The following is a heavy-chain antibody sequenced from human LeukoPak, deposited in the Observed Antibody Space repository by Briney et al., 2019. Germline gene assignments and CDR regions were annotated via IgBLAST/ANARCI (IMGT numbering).Heavy chain of an antibody. Sequence: ASVKVSCKASRYIFTSYYIHWVRQAPGQGLEWMGIINPAGGSTTYAQKFQGRLTMTRDTSTSTVSMELSSLKSEDTALYYCAGGSGSPDYWGQGTLVTVSS. V-gene: IGHV1-46*01. CDR2: INPAGGST. CDR1: RYIFTSYY. D-gene: IGHD1-26*01. CDR3: AGGSGSPDY. J-gene: IGHJ4*02.